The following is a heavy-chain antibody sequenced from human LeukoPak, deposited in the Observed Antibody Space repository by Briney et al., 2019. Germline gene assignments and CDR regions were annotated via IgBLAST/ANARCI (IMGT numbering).Heavy chain of an antibody. CDR1: SSYW. Sequence: SSYWMNWARQPPGKGLEWIGSIYDSGSTYYNPSLKSRVTISVDTSKNQFSLKLRSVTAADTAVYYCARIAVAEDYYFDYWGQGTLVTVSS. V-gene: IGHV4-39*01. CDR3: ARIAVAEDYYFDY. D-gene: IGHD6-19*01. CDR2: IYDSGST. J-gene: IGHJ4*02.